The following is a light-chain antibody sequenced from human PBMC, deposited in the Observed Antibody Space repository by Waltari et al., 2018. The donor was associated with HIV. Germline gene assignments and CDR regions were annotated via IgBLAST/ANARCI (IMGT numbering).Light chain of an antibody. V-gene: IGLV2-18*02. CDR1: TRDIGAYNR. CDR2: EVT. Sequence: QSALTQPPSVPGSLGPSVTISCTGTTRDIGAYNRVSWAQQSPCTAPNLRIYEVTHRPSGVPVRFSGSKSGNTASLTISGLQADDEADYYCSSYTTSSTWVFGGGTKLTVL. CDR3: SSYTTSSTWV. J-gene: IGLJ3*02.